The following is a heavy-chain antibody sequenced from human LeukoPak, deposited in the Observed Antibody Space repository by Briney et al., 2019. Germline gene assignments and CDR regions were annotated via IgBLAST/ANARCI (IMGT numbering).Heavy chain of an antibody. CDR3: ARGPSSNWSGLDF. D-gene: IGHD6-13*01. J-gene: IGHJ4*02. V-gene: IGHV3-74*01. CDR2: ISPTGSTT. CDR1: GFTLSTYS. Sequence: GGSVRLSCAASGFTLSTYSMNWVRQAPGKGLVWVSRISPTGSTTSYADSVKGRFTVSRDNAKNTLYLQVNNLRAEDTAVYYCARGPSSNWSGLDFWGQGTLLTVSS.